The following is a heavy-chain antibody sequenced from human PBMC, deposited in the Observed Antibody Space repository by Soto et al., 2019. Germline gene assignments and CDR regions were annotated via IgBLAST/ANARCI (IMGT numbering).Heavy chain of an antibody. Sequence: GGSLRLSCAASGFTFSSYAMSWVRQAPGKGLEWVSAISGSGGSTYYADSVKGRFTISRDNSKNTMYLQMNSLRAEDTAVYYCAKARAQYYDFWSGYPVDYWGQGTLVTVSS. D-gene: IGHD3-3*01. CDR2: ISGSGGST. CDR3: AKARAQYYDFWSGYPVDY. J-gene: IGHJ4*02. CDR1: GFTFSSYA. V-gene: IGHV3-23*01.